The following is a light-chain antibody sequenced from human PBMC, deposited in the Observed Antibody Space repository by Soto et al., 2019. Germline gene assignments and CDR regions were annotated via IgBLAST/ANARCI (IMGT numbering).Light chain of an antibody. V-gene: IGKV1-5*01. J-gene: IGKJ1*01. CDR2: DAS. CDR3: LQYSDYPWT. CDR1: ESISEW. Sequence: DLQMTQSPSTLSASIGDRVIITCRASESISEWLAWYQQKPGRAPKVLISDASNLQNGVPLRFSGSGSGTDFILTITSLQPDDFATYYCLQYSDYPWTFGQGTEVEIK.